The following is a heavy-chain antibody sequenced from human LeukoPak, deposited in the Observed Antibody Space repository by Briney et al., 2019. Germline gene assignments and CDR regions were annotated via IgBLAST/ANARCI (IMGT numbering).Heavy chain of an antibody. CDR1: GYTFTSYG. J-gene: IGHJ4*02. D-gene: IGHD3-22*01. V-gene: IGHV1-18*01. CDR3: ASGDMTYYYDSSGYNFDY. Sequence: ASVKVSCKASGYTFTSYGISWVRQAPGQGLEWMGWISAYNGNTNYAQKLQGRVTMTTDTSTSTAYMELRSLRSNDTAVYYCASGDMTYYYDSSGYNFDYWGQGTLVTVSS. CDR2: ISAYNGNT.